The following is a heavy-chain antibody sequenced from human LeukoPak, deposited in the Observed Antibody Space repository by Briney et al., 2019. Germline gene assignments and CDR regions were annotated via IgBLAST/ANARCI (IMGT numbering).Heavy chain of an antibody. V-gene: IGHV3-30*18. Sequence: GRSLRLSCAASGSTFSSYGMHWVRQAPGKGLEWVAVISYDGSNKYYADSVKGRFTISRDNSKNTLYLQMNSLRAEDTAVYYCAKVAAADHNWFDPWGQGTLVTVSS. D-gene: IGHD6-13*01. CDR2: ISYDGSNK. CDR1: GSTFSSYG. J-gene: IGHJ5*02. CDR3: AKVAAADHNWFDP.